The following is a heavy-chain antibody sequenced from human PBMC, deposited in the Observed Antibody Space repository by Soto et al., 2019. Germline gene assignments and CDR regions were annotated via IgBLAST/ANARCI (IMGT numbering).Heavy chain of an antibody. CDR2: ISYDGSNK. V-gene: IGHV3-30-3*01. J-gene: IGHJ4*02. CDR3: AKGPYYDFWSGYIYYFEY. Sequence: GGSLRLSCAASGFTFSSYAMHWVRQAPGKGLEWVAVISYDGSNKYYADSVKGRFTISRDNSKNTLYLQMNSLRADDTAVYYCAKGPYYDFWSGYIYYFEYWGQGTLVTVSS. D-gene: IGHD3-3*01. CDR1: GFTFSSYA.